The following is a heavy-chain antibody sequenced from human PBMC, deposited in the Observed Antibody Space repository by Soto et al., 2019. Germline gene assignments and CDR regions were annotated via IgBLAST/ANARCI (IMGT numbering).Heavy chain of an antibody. J-gene: IGHJ1*01. CDR3: VGRASSYSQH. D-gene: IGHD6-13*01. V-gene: IGHV4-59*01. CDR1: GGSISSYY. CDR2: IYYSGST. Sequence: SETLSLTCTVSGGSISSYYWSWIRQPPGKGLEWIGYIYYSGSTNYNPSLKSRVTISVDTSKNQFSLKLSSVTAADTAVYYCVGRASSYSQHWGQGTLVPFP.